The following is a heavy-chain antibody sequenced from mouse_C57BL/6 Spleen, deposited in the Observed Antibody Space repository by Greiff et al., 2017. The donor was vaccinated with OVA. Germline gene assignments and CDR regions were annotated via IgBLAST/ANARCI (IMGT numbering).Heavy chain of an antibody. D-gene: IGHD2-3*01. CDR2: IDPSDSET. CDR3: ARRDDGYDFDY. J-gene: IGHJ2*01. Sequence: QVQLKQPGAELVRPGSSVKLSCKASGYTFTSYWTHWVKQRPIQGLEWIGNIDPSDSETHYNQKFKDKATLTVDKSSSTAYMQLSSLTSEDSAVYYCARRDDGYDFDYWGQGTTLTVSS. V-gene: IGHV1-52*01. CDR1: GYTFTSYW.